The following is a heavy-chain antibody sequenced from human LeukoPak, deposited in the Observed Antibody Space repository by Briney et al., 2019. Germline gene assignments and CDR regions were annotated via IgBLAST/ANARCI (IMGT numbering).Heavy chain of an antibody. D-gene: IGHD5-12*01. V-gene: IGHV3-33*01. J-gene: IGHJ4*02. CDR1: GFSFSTYG. CDR2: IWFDGSNK. CDR3: ARGWLPDFDY. Sequence: GGSPRLSCAASGFSFSTYGMHWVRQAPGKGLEWVAVIWFDGSNKYYADSVKGRFTISRDNSQNTLYLQMNSLRAEDTAVYYCARGWLPDFDYWGQGTLVTVSS.